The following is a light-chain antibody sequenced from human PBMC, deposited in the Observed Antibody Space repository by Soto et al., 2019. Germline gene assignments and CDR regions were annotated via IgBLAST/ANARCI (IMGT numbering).Light chain of an antibody. V-gene: IGKV3-20*01. J-gene: IGKJ1*01. CDR3: QQYGSTPWT. CDR2: GAS. Sequence: EIVMTQSPATLSVSPGERATLSCRASQSVSSSYLAWYQQNTGQAPRLLIYGASSRATGIPDRFSGSGSGTDFTLTISRLEPEDFAVYDCQQYGSTPWTVGQGTKGEIK. CDR1: QSVSSSY.